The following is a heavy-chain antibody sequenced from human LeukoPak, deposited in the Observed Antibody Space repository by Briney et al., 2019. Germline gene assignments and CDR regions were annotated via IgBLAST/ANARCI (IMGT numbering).Heavy chain of an antibody. Sequence: PGGSLRLSCAASGFTFSSYGMHWVRQAPGKGLEWVAFIRYDGSNKYYADSVKGRFTISRDNSKNTLYLQMNSLRAEDTAVYYCANERYFDWLLFGDAFDIWGQGTMVTVSS. J-gene: IGHJ3*02. D-gene: IGHD3-9*01. CDR2: IRYDGSNK. CDR1: GFTFSSYG. CDR3: ANERYFDWLLFGDAFDI. V-gene: IGHV3-30*02.